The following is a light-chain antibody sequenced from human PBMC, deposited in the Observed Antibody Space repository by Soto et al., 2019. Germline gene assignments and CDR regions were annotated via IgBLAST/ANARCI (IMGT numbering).Light chain of an antibody. CDR2: GTS. Sequence: EIVLTQSPGTLSLSPGERATLSCRASQSVSSSYLAWYQHKLGQPPKLLIYGTSSRATDIPDRFSGSGSGTDFTLTISRLEPEDFAVYYCQQCGGSPLFTFGPGTKVDIK. CDR3: QQCGGSPLFT. J-gene: IGKJ3*01. V-gene: IGKV3-20*01. CDR1: QSVSSSY.